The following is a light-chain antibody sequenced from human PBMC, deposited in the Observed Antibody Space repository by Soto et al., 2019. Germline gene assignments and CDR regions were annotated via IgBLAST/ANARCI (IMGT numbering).Light chain of an antibody. CDR1: QSISSW. CDR2: DAS. V-gene: IGKV1-5*01. J-gene: IGKJ1*01. Sequence: DIHMTQSPATLSASVGDIVTITCRASQSISSWLAWYQQKPGKAPKLLIYDASSLESGVPSRFSGSGSGTDFTLTISSLQPDDFATYYCQQYNSYWTFGQGTKVDIK. CDR3: QQYNSYWT.